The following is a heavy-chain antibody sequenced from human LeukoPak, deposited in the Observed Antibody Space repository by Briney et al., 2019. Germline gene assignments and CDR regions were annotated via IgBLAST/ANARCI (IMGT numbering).Heavy chain of an antibody. D-gene: IGHD3-10*01. CDR3: AKEEWGVPFDY. CDR2: IYSGGST. V-gene: IGHV3-53*01. J-gene: IGHJ4*02. Sequence: GGSLRLSCAASGFTVSSSYMSWVRQAPGKGLEWVSVIYSGGSTYYADSVKGRFTISRDNSKNTLYLQMNSLRAEDTAVYYCAKEEWGVPFDYWGQGTLVTVSS. CDR1: GFTVSSSY.